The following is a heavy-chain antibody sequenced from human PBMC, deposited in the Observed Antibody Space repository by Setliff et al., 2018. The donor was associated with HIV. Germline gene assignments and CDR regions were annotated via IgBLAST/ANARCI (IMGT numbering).Heavy chain of an antibody. CDR3: ARETYYGSGSYLPTEYYYYYMGV. CDR2: IIPIFGTA. D-gene: IGHD3-10*01. V-gene: IGHV1-69*05. Sequence: ASVKVSCKASGATFSSFAISWVRQAHGQGLEWMGGIIPIFGTANYAQKFQGRVTITTDESTTTAYMELRSLRSEDTAVYYCARETYYGSGSYLPTEYYYYYMGVWGKGTTVTVSS. CDR1: GATFSSFA. J-gene: IGHJ6*03.